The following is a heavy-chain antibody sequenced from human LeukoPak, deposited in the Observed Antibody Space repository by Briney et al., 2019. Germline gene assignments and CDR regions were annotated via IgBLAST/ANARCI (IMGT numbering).Heavy chain of an antibody. CDR1: GYTFTGYY. CDR3: ARVDDRGHYYDSSGPRKLFDY. D-gene: IGHD3-22*01. CDR2: INPDSGGT. V-gene: IGHV1-2*02. J-gene: IGHJ4*02. Sequence: ASVKVSCKASGYTFTGYYMHWVRQAPGQGLEWMGWINPDSGGTNYAQKFQGRVTMTRDTSISTAYMQLSRLSSDDTAVYHCARVDDRGHYYDSSGPRKLFDYWGQGTLVTVSS.